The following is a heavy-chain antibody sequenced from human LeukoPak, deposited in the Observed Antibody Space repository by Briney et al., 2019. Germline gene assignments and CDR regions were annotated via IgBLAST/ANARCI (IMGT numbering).Heavy chain of an antibody. V-gene: IGHV3-48*01. CDR3: ARDRGFSYGIDC. D-gene: IGHD5-18*01. J-gene: IGHJ4*02. CDR2: ISYSGSPT. Sequence: PGGSLRLSCAASGFTFSSYSMNWVRRAPGKGLEWVSYISYSGSPTHYADSVKGRFTISRDNAKNSLYLQMNSLRGEDTAVYYCARDRGFSYGIDCWGQGTLVSVSS. CDR1: GFTFSSYS.